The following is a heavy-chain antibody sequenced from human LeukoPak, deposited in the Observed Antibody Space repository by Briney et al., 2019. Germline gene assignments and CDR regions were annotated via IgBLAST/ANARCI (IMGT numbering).Heavy chain of an antibody. CDR3: ARGGSGWYNWFDP. V-gene: IGHV4-59*01. Sequence: SETLSLTCTVSGGSITHYYWSWIRQPPGKRLEWIGYSYYSGTTKWNPSLTGRVTISVDTSRNQFSLKLTSMTAADTAVYYCARGGSGWYNWFDPWGQGTLVTVPT. J-gene: IGHJ5*02. CDR1: GGSITHYY. CDR2: SYYSGTT. D-gene: IGHD6-19*01.